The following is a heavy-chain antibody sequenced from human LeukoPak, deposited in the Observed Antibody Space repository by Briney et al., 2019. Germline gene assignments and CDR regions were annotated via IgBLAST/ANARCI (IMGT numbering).Heavy chain of an antibody. CDR2: IYHSGRT. D-gene: IGHD3/OR15-3a*01. J-gene: IGHJ4*02. V-gene: IGHV4-38-2*02. CDR1: GYSISSGYY. Sequence: SETLSLTCTVSGYSISSGYYWGWIRQPPGKGLEWIGSIYHSGRTFYNPSLKSRVTISVDTSKNQFSLKLTSVTAADTAVYYCARQTGSGLFILPGGQGTLVTVSS. CDR3: ARQTGSGLFILP.